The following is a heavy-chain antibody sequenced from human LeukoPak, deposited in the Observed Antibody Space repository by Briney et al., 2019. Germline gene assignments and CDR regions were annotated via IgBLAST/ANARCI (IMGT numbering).Heavy chain of an antibody. CDR1: GFTFSSYG. J-gene: IGHJ4*02. Sequence: GGSLRLSCAASGFTFSSYGMPWVRQAPGKGLEWVAVIWYDGSNKYYADSVKGRFTISRDNSKNTLYLQMNSLRAEDTAVYYCARAYWDGDYGGPHGYWGQGTLVTVSS. V-gene: IGHV3-33*01. CDR2: IWYDGSNK. D-gene: IGHD4-17*01. CDR3: ARAYWDGDYGGPHGY.